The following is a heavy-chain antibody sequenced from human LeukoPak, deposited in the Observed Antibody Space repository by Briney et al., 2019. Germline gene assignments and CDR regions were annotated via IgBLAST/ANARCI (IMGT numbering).Heavy chain of an antibody. CDR3: ARGPEIFGVAVDY. Sequence: GGSLRLSCAASGFTFTSYSMNWVRQAPGKGLEWVAVISYDGSNKYYADSVKGRFTISRDNSKNTLYLQMNSLRAEDTAVYYCARGPEIFGVAVDYWGQGTLVTVSS. CDR1: GFTFTSYS. J-gene: IGHJ4*02. D-gene: IGHD3-3*01. V-gene: IGHV3-30*03. CDR2: ISYDGSNK.